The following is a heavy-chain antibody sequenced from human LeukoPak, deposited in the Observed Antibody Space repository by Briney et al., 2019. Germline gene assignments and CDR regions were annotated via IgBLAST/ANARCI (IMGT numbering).Heavy chain of an antibody. V-gene: IGHV1-18*01. Sequence: ASMKVSCKASGYTFTSYGISWVRQAPGQGLEWMGWISAYNGNTNYAQKLQGRVTMTTDTSTSTAYMELRSLRSDDTAVYYCARDRGGCSSTSCDAFDIWGQGTMVTVSS. CDR3: ARDRGGCSSTSCDAFDI. CDR1: GYTFTSYG. J-gene: IGHJ3*02. CDR2: ISAYNGNT. D-gene: IGHD2-2*01.